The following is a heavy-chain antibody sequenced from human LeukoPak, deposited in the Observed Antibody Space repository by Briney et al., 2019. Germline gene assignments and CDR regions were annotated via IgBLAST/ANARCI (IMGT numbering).Heavy chain of an antibody. CDR1: GYTFTGYY. CDR3: ARDTYYYDSSGSHCHFDY. V-gene: IGHV1-2*02. Sequence: GASVKVSCKASGYTFTGYYMHWVRQAPGQGLEWMGWINPNSGGTNYAQKFQGRVTMTRDTSISIAYMELSRLRSDDTAVYYCARDTYYYDSSGSHCHFDYWGQGTLVTVSS. D-gene: IGHD3-22*01. J-gene: IGHJ4*02. CDR2: INPNSGGT.